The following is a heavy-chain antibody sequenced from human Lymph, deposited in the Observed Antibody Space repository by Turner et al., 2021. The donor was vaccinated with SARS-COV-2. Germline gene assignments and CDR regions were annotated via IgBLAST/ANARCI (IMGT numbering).Heavy chain of an antibody. J-gene: IGHJ4*02. Sequence: QVQLVESGGGLVKPGGSLRLSSAASGFTFSDYYMSWIRQAPGKGLEWVSYISSSSSDTNYADSVKGRFTISRDNAKNSLYLQMNSLRAEDTAVYYCAREYCSGGICYSYYFDYWGQGTLVTVSS. V-gene: IGHV3-11*06. CDR1: GFTFSDYY. D-gene: IGHD2-15*01. CDR3: AREYCSGGICYSYYFDY. CDR2: ISSSSSDT.